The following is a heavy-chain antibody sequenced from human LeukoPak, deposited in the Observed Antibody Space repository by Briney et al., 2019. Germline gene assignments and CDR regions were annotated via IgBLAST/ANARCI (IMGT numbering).Heavy chain of an antibody. CDR2: INHSGST. CDR1: GGSFSAYY. Sequence: SETLSLTCAVYGGSFSAYYWSWIRQPPGKGLEWIGEINHSGSTNYNPSFKSRVTISVDTSENQLSLKLSSVTAADTAVYYCARTTYNWKGEAFYYYYGMDVWGKGTTVTVSS. V-gene: IGHV4-34*01. CDR3: ARTTYNWKGEAFYYYYGMDV. D-gene: IGHD1-1*01. J-gene: IGHJ6*04.